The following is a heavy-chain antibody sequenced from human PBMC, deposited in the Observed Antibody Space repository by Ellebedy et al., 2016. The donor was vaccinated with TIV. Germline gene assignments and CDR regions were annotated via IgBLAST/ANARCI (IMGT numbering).Heavy chain of an antibody. CDR3: ARVDLGLAFDY. CDR2: IYSAGPT. D-gene: IGHD3/OR15-3a*01. Sequence: GGSLRLSCVDPGVPLSINYMSWVRQAPGKGLEWVSIIYSAGPTYYADSVKGRFTISRDNSKNTLYLQMNSLRTEDTAVYYCARVDLGLAFDYWGRGTLVTVSS. CDR1: GVPLSINY. V-gene: IGHV3-53*01. J-gene: IGHJ4*02.